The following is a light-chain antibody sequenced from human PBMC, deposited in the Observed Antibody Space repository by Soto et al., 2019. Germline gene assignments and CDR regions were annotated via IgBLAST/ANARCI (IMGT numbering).Light chain of an antibody. CDR1: QTLLHITGETF. CDR3: MQCTQSTPT. J-gene: IGKJ5*01. V-gene: IGKV2-29*03. Sequence: DCVITYPPVSPSIAPVQPDAIFCMSIQTLLHITGETFLFWYLQKPGQSPQLLIYEVSTRVSGVPDRFSGSGSGTDFTLEISRVETDDVGIYYCMQCTQSTPTFGEGSRLDIK. CDR2: EVS.